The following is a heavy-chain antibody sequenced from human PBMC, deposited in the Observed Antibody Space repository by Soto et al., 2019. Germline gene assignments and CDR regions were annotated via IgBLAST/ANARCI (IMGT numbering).Heavy chain of an antibody. J-gene: IGHJ4*02. Sequence: GGSLRLSCAASGFTFSSYAMSWVRQAPGKGLEWVSAISGSGGSTYYADSVKGRFTISRDNSKNTLYLQMNSLRAEDTAVYYCAKTYYYGSGSYYNGYYFDYWGQGTLVTVSS. V-gene: IGHV3-23*01. CDR2: ISGSGGST. CDR1: GFTFSSYA. CDR3: AKTYYYGSGSYYNGYYFDY. D-gene: IGHD3-10*01.